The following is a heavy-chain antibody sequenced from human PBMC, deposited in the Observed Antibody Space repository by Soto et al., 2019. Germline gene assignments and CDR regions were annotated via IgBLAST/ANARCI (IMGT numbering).Heavy chain of an antibody. D-gene: IGHD1-1*01. CDR2: IIPILGIA. V-gene: IGHV1-69*08. CDR1: GGTFSSYT. J-gene: IGHJ6*02. Sequence: QVQLVQSGAEVKKPGSSVKVSCKASGGTFSSYTISWVRQAPGQGLEWMGRIIPILGIANYAQKFQGRVTTTADKSTSTAYMELSSLRSEDTAVYYCARDDWNDPYYYYGMDVWGQGTTVTVSS. CDR3: ARDDWNDPYYYYGMDV.